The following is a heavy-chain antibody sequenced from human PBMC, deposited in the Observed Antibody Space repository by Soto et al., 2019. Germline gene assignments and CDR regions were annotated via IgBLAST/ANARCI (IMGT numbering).Heavy chain of an antibody. CDR2: VYYSGTT. J-gene: IGHJ4*02. CDR1: GGSISSSSYY. D-gene: IGHD2-2*01. Sequence: QLQLQESGPGLVKPSETLSLTCTVSGGSISSSSYYWAWVRQPPGKGLEWIGSVYYSGTTYYNPSLKSRVTISGDTSKNQFSLKLRSVTAADTAVFYCARLIHCTPTSCYFDYWGQGTLVTVSS. V-gene: IGHV4-39*01. CDR3: ARLIHCTPTSCYFDY.